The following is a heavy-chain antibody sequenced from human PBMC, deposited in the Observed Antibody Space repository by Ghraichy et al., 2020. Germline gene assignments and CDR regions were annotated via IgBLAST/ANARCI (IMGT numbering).Heavy chain of an antibody. CDR2: IDHSGST. D-gene: IGHD3/OR15-3a*01. Sequence: SETLSLTCAVYGGSLSNYYWSWIRQPPGKGLEWIGEIDHSGSTNYNPSLKSRVTISIDTSKNQFSLNLSSVTAADTAVYYCARGRGMILGVFIALTFDYWGQGTLVTVSS. CDR3: ARGRGMILGVFIALTFDY. CDR1: GGSLSNYY. V-gene: IGHV4-34*01. J-gene: IGHJ4*02.